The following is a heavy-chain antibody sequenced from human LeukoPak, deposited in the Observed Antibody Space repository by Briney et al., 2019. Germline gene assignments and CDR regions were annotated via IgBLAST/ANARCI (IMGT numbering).Heavy chain of an antibody. CDR3: ARDRNGNWDNDY. CDR1: GYSISSGYY. D-gene: IGHD1/OR15-1a*01. Sequence: PSETLSLTCTVSGYSISSGYYWGWIRQPPGKGLEWIGSIYHSGSTYYNPSLKSRVTISVDTSKNQFSLKLSSVTAADTAVYYCARDRNGNWDNDYWGQGTLVTVSS. CDR2: IYHSGST. V-gene: IGHV4-38-2*02. J-gene: IGHJ4*02.